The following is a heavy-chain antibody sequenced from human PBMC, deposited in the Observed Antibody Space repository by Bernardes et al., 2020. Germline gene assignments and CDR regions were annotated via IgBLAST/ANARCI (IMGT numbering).Heavy chain of an antibody. V-gene: IGHV4-38-2*01. CDR2: IYHSGST. CDR1: GYSISSGYY. Sequence: TLSLTCAVSGYSISSGYYWGWIRQPPGKGLEWIGSIYHSGSTYYNPSLKSRVTISVDTSKNQFSLKLSSVTAADTAVYYCARAPQYTGGRGAFDIWGQGTMVTVSS. D-gene: IGHD3-16*01. CDR3: ARAPQYTGGRGAFDI. J-gene: IGHJ3*02.